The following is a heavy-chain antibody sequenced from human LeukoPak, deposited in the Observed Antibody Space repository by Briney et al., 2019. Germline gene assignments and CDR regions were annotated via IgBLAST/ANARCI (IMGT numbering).Heavy chain of an antibody. Sequence: GGSLRLSCVASGLNFDDSAMHWVRQAPGKGLVWVSRINNDGSITGYADSVEGRFTISRDNAKNTLFLQMNSLRAEDTAVYYCASGSCGGGRCYLHPEYWGQGTLVTVSS. V-gene: IGHV3-74*01. D-gene: IGHD2-15*01. CDR3: ASGSCGGGRCYLHPEY. J-gene: IGHJ4*02. CDR1: GLNFDDSA. CDR2: INNDGSIT.